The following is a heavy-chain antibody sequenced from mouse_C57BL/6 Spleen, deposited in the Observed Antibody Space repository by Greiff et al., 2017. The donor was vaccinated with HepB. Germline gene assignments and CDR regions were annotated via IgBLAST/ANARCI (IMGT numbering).Heavy chain of an antibody. V-gene: IGHV1-80*01. CDR1: GYAFSSYW. CDR2: IYPGDGDT. D-gene: IGHD1-1*01. Sequence: QVQLQQSGAELVKPGASVKISCKASGYAFSSYWMNWVKQRPGKGLEWIGQIYPGDGDTNYNGKFKGKATLTADKSSSTSYMQLSSLTSEDSAVYFCAKSPVSGRNAIDYWGQGTSVTVSS. J-gene: IGHJ4*01. CDR3: AKSPVSGRNAIDY.